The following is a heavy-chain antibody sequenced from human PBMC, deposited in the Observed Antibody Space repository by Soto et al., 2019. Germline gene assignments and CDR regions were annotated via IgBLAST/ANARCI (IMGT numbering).Heavy chain of an antibody. CDR3: AGDPYYYGSAF. CDR2: ISSSGTTM. D-gene: IGHD3-10*01. V-gene: IGHV3-11*01. Sequence: GGSLRLSCAASGFRFSDHYMTWIRQAPGKGLEWVSKISSSGTTMYYADSVKGRFTVSRDNAKNSLYLEMNSLRAEDTAVYYCAGDPYYYGSAFWGQVTLVTVSS. J-gene: IGHJ4*02. CDR1: GFRFSDHY.